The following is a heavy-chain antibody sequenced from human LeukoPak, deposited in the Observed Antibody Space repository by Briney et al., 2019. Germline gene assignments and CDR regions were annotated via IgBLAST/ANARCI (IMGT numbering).Heavy chain of an antibody. Sequence: PGGSLRLSCAASGFTFSNYAMTWVRQAPGKGLEWVSAISTSGDSTFYADSVQGRFTVSRDNSRNTLYLQINSLRAEDTAVFYCAKEQNFRYFDYWGQGTLVTVSS. CDR3: AKEQNFRYFDY. D-gene: IGHD3-9*01. CDR2: ISTSGDST. V-gene: IGHV3-23*01. J-gene: IGHJ4*02. CDR1: GFTFSNYA.